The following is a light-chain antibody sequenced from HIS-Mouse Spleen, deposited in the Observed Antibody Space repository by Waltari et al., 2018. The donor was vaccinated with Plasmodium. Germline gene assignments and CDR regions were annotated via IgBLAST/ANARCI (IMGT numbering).Light chain of an antibody. J-gene: IGLJ2*01. CDR2: NDS. CDR3: QSADSSGTYRV. Sequence: SYELTQPPSVSVSPGQTARITCSGAALPKQYAYWYQQKPGQAPVLVIYNDSGRSSGILERFSGSSAGTTVTLTISGVQAEDEADYYCQSADSSGTYRVFGGGTKLTVL. CDR1: ALPKQY. V-gene: IGLV3-25*03.